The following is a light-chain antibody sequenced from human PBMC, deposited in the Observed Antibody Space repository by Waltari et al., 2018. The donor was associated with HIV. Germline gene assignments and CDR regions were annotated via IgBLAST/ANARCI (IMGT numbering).Light chain of an antibody. CDR3: QQYGSSPPT. CDR2: GAS. V-gene: IGKV3-20*01. Sequence: EIVLTQSPGTVSLSAGERATLSCRASQSVSSSNLAWYQQKPGQAPRLLLYGASSRAAGIPDRFSGRGSGTDFTFTISRLEPEDFAVYYCQQYGSSPPTFGQGTKVEI. CDR1: QSVSSSN. J-gene: IGKJ1*01.